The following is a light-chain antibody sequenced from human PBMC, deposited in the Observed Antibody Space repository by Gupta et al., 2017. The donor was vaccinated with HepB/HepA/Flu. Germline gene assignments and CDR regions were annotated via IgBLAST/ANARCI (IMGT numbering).Light chain of an antibody. CDR2: QNN. CDR3: PESNSSTVV. Sequence: SYELTQPPSVSVSPGQTASITCSGDKLREKFACWYQQKSGQSPVLVIYQNNKRPARIPERIAGSNSGTTATLTIGGTQAVDDDYYYCPESNSSTVVFGGGTKLTVL. V-gene: IGLV3-1*01. J-gene: IGLJ2*01. CDR1: KLREKF.